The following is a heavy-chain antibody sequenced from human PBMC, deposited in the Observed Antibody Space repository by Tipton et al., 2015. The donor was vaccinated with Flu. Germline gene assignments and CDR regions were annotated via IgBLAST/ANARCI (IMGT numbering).Heavy chain of an antibody. Sequence: SLRLSCAASGFTFSSYSMNWVRQAPGKGLEWVSSISSSSSYIYYADSVKGRFPISRDNAKNSLYLQMNSLRAEGTAVHYCGREGRSGSYLGYWGQGTLVPVSS. V-gene: IGHV3-21*01. CDR2: ISSSSSYI. CDR3: GREGRSGSYLGY. J-gene: IGHJ4*02. CDR1: GFTFSSYS. D-gene: IGHD1-26*01.